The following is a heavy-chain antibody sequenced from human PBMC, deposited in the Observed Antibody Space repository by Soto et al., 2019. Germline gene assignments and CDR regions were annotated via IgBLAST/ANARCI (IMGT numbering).Heavy chain of an antibody. V-gene: IGHV1-69*13. Sequence: GASVKVSCKASGGNFSSYAISWVRQAPGQGLEWMGGIIPIFGTANYAQKFQGRVTITADESTSTAYMELSSLRSEDTAVYYCARDRWLHQPAYDMDVWGQGTTVTVSS. CDR2: IIPIFGTA. CDR1: GGNFSSYA. CDR3: ARDRWLHQPAYDMDV. J-gene: IGHJ6*02. D-gene: IGHD6-19*01.